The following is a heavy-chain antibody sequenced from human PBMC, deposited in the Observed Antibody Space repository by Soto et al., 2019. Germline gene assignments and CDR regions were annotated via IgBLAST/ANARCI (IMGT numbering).Heavy chain of an antibody. CDR2: IYYSGST. J-gene: IGHJ4*02. CDR1: GGSISSGDYY. D-gene: IGHD3-9*01. V-gene: IGHV4-30-4*01. CDR3: ARGLYHNFERRPPGPFDY. Sequence: SETLSLTCTVSGGSISSGDYYWSWIRQPPGKGLEWIGYIYYSGSTYYNPSLKSRVTISVETSKNQFSLKLGSVTAADTAVYYCARGLYHNFERRPPGPFDYWGQGTLVTVSS.